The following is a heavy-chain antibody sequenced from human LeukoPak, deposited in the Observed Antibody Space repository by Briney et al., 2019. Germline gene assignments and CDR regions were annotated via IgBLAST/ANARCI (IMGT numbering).Heavy chain of an antibody. D-gene: IGHD1-26*01. J-gene: IGHJ3*02. CDR1: GCSISSSSYY. V-gene: IGHV3-23*01. CDR3: ANEYSKGDI. Sequence: PSETLSLTCTVSGCSISSSSYYWGWIRQPPGKGLEWVSAISGSGGSTYYADSVKGRFTISRDNSKNTLYLQMNRLRAEDAAVYYCANEYSKGDIWGQGTMVTVSS. CDR2: ISGSGGST.